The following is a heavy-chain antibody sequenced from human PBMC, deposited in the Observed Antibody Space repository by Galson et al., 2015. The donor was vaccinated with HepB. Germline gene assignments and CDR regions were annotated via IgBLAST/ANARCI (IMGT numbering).Heavy chain of an antibody. J-gene: IGHJ6*02. V-gene: IGHV3-48*03. CDR3: ARDLGSSGIYYYYYYGMDV. Sequence: SLRLSCAASGFTFSSYEMNWVRQAPGKGLEWVSYISSSGSTIYYADSVKGRFTISRDNAKNSPYLQMNSLRAEDTAVYYCARDLGSSGIYYYYYYGMDVWGQGTTVTVSS. CDR1: GFTFSSYE. CDR2: ISSSGSTI. D-gene: IGHD6-19*01.